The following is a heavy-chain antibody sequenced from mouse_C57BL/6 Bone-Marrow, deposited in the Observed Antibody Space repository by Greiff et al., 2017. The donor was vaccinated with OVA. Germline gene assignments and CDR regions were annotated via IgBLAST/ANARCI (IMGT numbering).Heavy chain of an antibody. D-gene: IGHD2-5*01. J-gene: IGHJ4*01. Sequence: QVQLKESGAELVRPGTSVKVSCKASGYAFTNYLIEWVKQRPGQGLEWIGVINPGSGGTTYNEKCKGKATLTADKSSSTAYMQLSSLTSEDSAVYFCARGSNYEDYYAMDYWGQGTSVTVSS. CDR3: ARGSNYEDYYAMDY. V-gene: IGHV1-54*01. CDR2: INPGSGGT. CDR1: GYAFTNYL.